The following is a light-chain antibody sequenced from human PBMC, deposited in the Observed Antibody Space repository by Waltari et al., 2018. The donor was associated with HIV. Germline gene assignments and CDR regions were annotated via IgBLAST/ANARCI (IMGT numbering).Light chain of an antibody. J-gene: IGLJ3*02. CDR2: DVS. Sequence: QSALTQPPSVSGSPGQSINFSCPGTSSDVVDFNFVPWYQKHPGKAPRLIIYDVSPRPSGVSDRFSGSKSGNTASLTISGLQTEDEADYYCTSYASITSWVFGGGTKVTVL. CDR1: SSDVVDFNF. CDR3: TSYASITSWV. V-gene: IGLV2-14*03.